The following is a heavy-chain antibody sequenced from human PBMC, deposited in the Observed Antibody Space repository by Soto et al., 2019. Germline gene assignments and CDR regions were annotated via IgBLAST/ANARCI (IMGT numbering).Heavy chain of an antibody. V-gene: IGHV1-18*01. CDR1: GYTFTIYG. Sequence: QVQLVQSGAEVKKPGASVKVSCKASGYTFTIYGISWVRQAPGQGLEWMGWISAYNGNTNYAQKLQGRVTMTTDTSTSTAYMELRSLRSDDTAVYYCARDPKYKNYYYYYGMDVWGQGTTVTVAS. D-gene: IGHD1-1*01. CDR2: ISAYNGNT. J-gene: IGHJ6*02. CDR3: ARDPKYKNYYYYYGMDV.